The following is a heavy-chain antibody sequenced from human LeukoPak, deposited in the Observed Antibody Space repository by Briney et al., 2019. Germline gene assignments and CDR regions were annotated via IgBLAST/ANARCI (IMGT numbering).Heavy chain of an antibody. Sequence: SETLSLTCTVSGGSISSSSQHWGWIRQPPGKGLEWIGSIYYSGSTYYNPSLKSRVTISVDTSKNQFSLKLNSVTAADTAVYYCARVFNDYGDYVGTQYYYGMDVWGQGTTVTASS. D-gene: IGHD4-17*01. CDR1: GGSISSSSQH. J-gene: IGHJ6*02. CDR2: IYYSGST. V-gene: IGHV4-39*07. CDR3: ARVFNDYGDYVGTQYYYGMDV.